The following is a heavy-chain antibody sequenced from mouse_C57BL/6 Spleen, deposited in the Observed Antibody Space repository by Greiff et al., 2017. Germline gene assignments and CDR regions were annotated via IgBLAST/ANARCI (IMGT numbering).Heavy chain of an antibody. CDR2: IYPGSGNT. V-gene: IGHV1-76*01. D-gene: IGHD4-1*01. CDR3: ARGLTGAHYYAMDY. CDR1: GYTFTDYY. Sequence: VQLQQSGAELVRPGASVKLSCKASGYTFTDYYINWVKQRPGQGLEWIARIYPGSGNTYYNEKFKGKATLTAEKSSSTAYMQLSSLTSEDSAVYFCARGLTGAHYYAMDYWGQGTSVTVSS. J-gene: IGHJ4*01.